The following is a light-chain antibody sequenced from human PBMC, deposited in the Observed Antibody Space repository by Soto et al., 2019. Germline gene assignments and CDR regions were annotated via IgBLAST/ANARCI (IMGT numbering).Light chain of an antibody. CDR2: HAS. CDR3: QQYTKWPLT. J-gene: IGKJ4*01. Sequence: EIVMTQSPATLSVYPGERANLSCRASQSVYSNLAWYQQKPGQAPRLLIYHASTRATGIPARFSGGGSGTEFTLTISSLQSEDFAVYYCQQYTKWPLTFGGGTKVEIK. V-gene: IGKV3-15*01. CDR1: QSVYSN.